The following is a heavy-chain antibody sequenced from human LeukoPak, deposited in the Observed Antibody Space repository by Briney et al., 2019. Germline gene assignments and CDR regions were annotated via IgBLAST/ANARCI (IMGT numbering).Heavy chain of an antibody. Sequence: GGSLRRSCAASGFLFRDYGMHWVRQTPGKGLESLAFISYDESKRDYSDSVKGRVAISRDNSKNTLDLHIDRLRTEDTGVYYCARDSSGFFYSLDYWGHGTLVTVSS. D-gene: IGHD3-22*01. CDR2: ISYDESKR. V-gene: IGHV3-30*09. J-gene: IGHJ4*01. CDR3: ARDSSGFFYSLDY. CDR1: GFLFRDYG.